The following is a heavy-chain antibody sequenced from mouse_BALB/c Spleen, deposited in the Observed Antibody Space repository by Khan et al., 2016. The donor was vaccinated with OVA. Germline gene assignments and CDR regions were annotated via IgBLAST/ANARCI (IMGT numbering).Heavy chain of an antibody. D-gene: IGHD1-1*01. J-gene: IGHJ2*01. CDR1: GYSFTGYF. V-gene: IGHV1-20*02. Sequence: EVKLKESGPELMKPGASVKISCTASGYSFTGYFMNWVMQSHGKSLEWIGRINPHIGEAFYNQKFKGKATLTVDESSSTAHMELRSLASKDSAVYYCARKNGSDFDYWGQGTTLTVSS. CDR2: INPHIGEA. CDR3: ARKNGSDFDY.